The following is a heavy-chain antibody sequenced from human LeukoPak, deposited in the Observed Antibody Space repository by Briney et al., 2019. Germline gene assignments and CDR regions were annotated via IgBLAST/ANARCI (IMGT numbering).Heavy chain of an antibody. CDR2: IKTDGSET. V-gene: IGHV3-7*01. D-gene: IGHD3-16*01. J-gene: IGHJ6*02. CDR3: VRFGPDHDMGL. Sequence: GGSLRLSCAAAGFRFSNYWMTWVRQAPEKGLEWLARIKTDGSETYYVDSVKGRFTISRDNAKSSIYLQMNSLRVEDTAVYHCVRFGPDHDMGLWGQGTTVTVS. CDR1: GFRFSNYW.